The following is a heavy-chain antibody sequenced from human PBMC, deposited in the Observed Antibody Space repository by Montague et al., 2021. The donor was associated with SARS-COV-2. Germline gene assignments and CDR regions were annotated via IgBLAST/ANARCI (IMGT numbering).Heavy chain of an antibody. D-gene: IGHD6-13*01. J-gene: IGHJ6*02. CDR1: GGSFSGNY. CDR2: INHSGST. V-gene: IGHV4-34*01. Sequence: SETLSLTCAVSGGSFSGNYWSWIRQPPGKGLEWIGEINHSGSTNYNPSLKSRVTISVDTSKNQFSLKLSSVTAADTAVYYCARDRDSSSWYGWNGIDVWGQGTTVTVSS. CDR3: ARDRDSSSWYGWNGIDV.